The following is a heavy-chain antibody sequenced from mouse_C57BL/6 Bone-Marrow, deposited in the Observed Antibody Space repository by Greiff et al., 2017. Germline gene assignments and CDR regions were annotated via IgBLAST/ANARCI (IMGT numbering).Heavy chain of an antibody. D-gene: IGHD3-2*02. J-gene: IGHJ2*01. CDR3: ARTLRYVDY. V-gene: IGHV1-9*01. CDR2: ILPGSGST. CDR1: GYTFTGYW. Sequence: QVQLQQSGAELMKPGASVKLSCKATGYTFTGYWIEWVKQRPGHGLEWIGEILPGSGSTNYNEKFKGKATFTVDTSSNTAYMQLRSLTTEDAAVYYCARTLRYVDYWDQGTALTVTS.